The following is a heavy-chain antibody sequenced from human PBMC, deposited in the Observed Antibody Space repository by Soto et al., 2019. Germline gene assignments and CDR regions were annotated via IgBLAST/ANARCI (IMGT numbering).Heavy chain of an antibody. CDR3: ARHGFEQLVYFDY. J-gene: IGHJ4*02. CDR2: IYYSGST. Sequence: ETLSHRGTMCGGSRRSRNYGGGWIRQPPGKGLEWIGSIYYSGSTYYNPSLKSRVTISVDTSKNQFSLKLSSVTAADTAVYYCARHGFEQLVYFDYWGQGTLVTVSS. CDR1: GGSRRSRNYG. D-gene: IGHD6-13*01. V-gene: IGHV4-39*01.